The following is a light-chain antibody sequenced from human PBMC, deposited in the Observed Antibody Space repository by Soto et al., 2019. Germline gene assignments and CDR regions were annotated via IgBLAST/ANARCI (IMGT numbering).Light chain of an antibody. CDR2: WAS. Sequence: DIVMTQSPDSLAVSLGERATINCKSSQCVLSSSNNMNYLTWFQQMPGQPPRLLIYWASTQESGVPDRFSGSGSGTDFTLTISSLQAEDVAVYYCQQYYSAPYTFGQGTKLEIK. V-gene: IGKV4-1*01. CDR3: QQYYSAPYT. J-gene: IGKJ2*01. CDR1: QCVLSSSNNMNY.